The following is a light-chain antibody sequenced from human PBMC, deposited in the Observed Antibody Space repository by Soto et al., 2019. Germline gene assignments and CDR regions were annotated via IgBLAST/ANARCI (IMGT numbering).Light chain of an antibody. CDR1: SNDVGSYDL. J-gene: IGLJ3*02. CDR3: CSYAGSNTHGV. V-gene: IGLV2-23*01. Sequence: QSALTQPASVSGSPGQSITISCTGTSNDVGSYDLVSWYQQHPGKAPKLMIYEGSKRPSGVSNRFSGSKSGNTASLTISGLQAEDEADYYCCSYAGSNTHGVFGGGTKLTVL. CDR2: EGS.